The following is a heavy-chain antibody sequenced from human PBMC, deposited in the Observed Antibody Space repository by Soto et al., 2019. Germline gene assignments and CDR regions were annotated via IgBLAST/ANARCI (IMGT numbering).Heavy chain of an antibody. J-gene: IGHJ4*02. CDR1: GGSISSSSYY. V-gene: IGHV4-39*01. D-gene: IGHD4-17*01. Sequence: QLQLQESGPGLVKPSETLSLTCTVSGGSISSSSYYWGWIRQPPGKGREWTGSIYYSGSTYYNPSLKSRVTISVDTSKSPFSLKLRSVTAADPAVFYCASHRHTVSTDYWGQRTLVTVSS. CDR2: IYYSGST. CDR3: ASHRHTVSTDY.